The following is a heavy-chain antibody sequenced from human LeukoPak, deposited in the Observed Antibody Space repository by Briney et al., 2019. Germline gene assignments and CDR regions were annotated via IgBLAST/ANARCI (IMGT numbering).Heavy chain of an antibody. D-gene: IGHD6-19*01. Sequence: GGSLRLSCTASGFTFSNYWITWVRQAPGKGLEWVSGISGSGGSTYYADSVKGRFTISRDNSKNTVYLQMNSLRAEDTAVYYCAKDLSSAVAGYWGQGTLVTVSS. CDR3: AKDLSSAVAGY. J-gene: IGHJ4*02. V-gene: IGHV3-23*01. CDR2: ISGSGGST. CDR1: GFTFSNYW.